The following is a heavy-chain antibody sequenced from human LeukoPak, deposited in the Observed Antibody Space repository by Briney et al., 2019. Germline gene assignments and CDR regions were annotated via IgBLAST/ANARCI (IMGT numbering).Heavy chain of an antibody. CDR1: GFTFSSYW. J-gene: IGHJ4*02. V-gene: IGHV3-74*01. CDR3: ARGYTHGPGGY. CDR2: IYSDGSST. Sequence: PGGSLRLSCAASGFTFSSYWMHWVRQAQGKGLVWVSRIYSDGSSTSYADSVKGRFTISGDNAKNTLYLQMNSLRVEDTAVYYCARGYTHGPGGYWGQGTLVTVSS. D-gene: IGHD5-18*01.